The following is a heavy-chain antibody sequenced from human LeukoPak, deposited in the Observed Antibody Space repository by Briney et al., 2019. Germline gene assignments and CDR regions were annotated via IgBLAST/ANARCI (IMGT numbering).Heavy chain of an antibody. Sequence: PGGSLRLSCAASGFTFSDYYMSWIRQAPGKGLEWVSYISSSGSTIYYADSVKGRFTISRDNAKNSLYLQMNSLRAEDTAVYYCARDSVDTAKYNWFDPWGQGTLVTVSS. CDR2: ISSSGSTI. D-gene: IGHD5-18*01. CDR1: GFTFSDYY. J-gene: IGHJ5*02. V-gene: IGHV3-11*04. CDR3: ARDSVDTAKYNWFDP.